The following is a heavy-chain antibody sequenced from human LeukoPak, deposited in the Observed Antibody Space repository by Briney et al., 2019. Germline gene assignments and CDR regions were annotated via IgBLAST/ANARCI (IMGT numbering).Heavy chain of an antibody. D-gene: IGHD2-15*01. V-gene: IGHV4-59*08. CDR1: GGSISNYF. CDR2: MYNSWTK. J-gene: IGHJ4*02. CDR3: ARGGQSRGVMATTLSRWHYFDY. Sequence: SETLSLTCTVSGGSISNYFWSWIRQSPRKGLELVGYMYNSWTKLYNPSLHSPVSISVDTPKNQLYLKLSFVTAADPAVYYCARGGQSRGVMATTLSRWHYFDYWGQGTLVTVSS.